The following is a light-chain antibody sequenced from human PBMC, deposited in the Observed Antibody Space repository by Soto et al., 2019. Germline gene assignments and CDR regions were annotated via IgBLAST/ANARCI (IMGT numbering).Light chain of an antibody. Sequence: IQMTQSPSTLSASVGDRVTITCRASQRMSSWLAWYQQKPGKAPKLLIYKVSNLERGVPSRFSGSGSGTEFTLTISSLQPDDFATYYCQQHDSYPITFGQGTRLEIK. CDR2: KVS. CDR3: QQHDSYPIT. J-gene: IGKJ5*01. V-gene: IGKV1-5*03. CDR1: QRMSSW.